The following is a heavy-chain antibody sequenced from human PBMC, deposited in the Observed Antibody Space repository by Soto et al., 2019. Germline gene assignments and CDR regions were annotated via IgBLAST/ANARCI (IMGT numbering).Heavy chain of an antibody. CDR2: ISASGDIT. J-gene: IGHJ2*01. CDR1: GFTFNTYA. D-gene: IGHD2-2*02. CDR3: AKNTDFCYFDL. V-gene: IGHV3-23*01. Sequence: EMQLLESGGGLVQPGGSLRLSCVASGFTFNTYAMDWVRRAPGKGLEWVSAISASGDITYYADYVQGRFTISRDISKNTRYVEMNSLRADDTAIYYSAKNTDFCYFDLWGRGTLVTVSS.